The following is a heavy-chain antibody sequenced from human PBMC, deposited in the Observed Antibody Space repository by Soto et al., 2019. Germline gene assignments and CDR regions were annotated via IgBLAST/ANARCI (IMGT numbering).Heavy chain of an antibody. CDR3: AKDLPLDPIAGPPPGPDY. J-gene: IGHJ4*02. CDR2: INSDGSST. Sequence: GGSLRLSCAASGFTFSSYWMHWVRQAPGKGLKWVSRINSDGSSTYYADSLKGRFTISRDNSKNTLYLQMNSLRAEDTAVYYCAKDLPLDPIAGPPPGPDYWGQGTLVTVSS. D-gene: IGHD3-16*02. V-gene: IGHV3-74*01. CDR1: GFTFSSYW.